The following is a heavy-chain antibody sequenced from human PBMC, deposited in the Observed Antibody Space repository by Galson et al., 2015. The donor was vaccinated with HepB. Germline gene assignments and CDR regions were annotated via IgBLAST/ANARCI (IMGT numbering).Heavy chain of an antibody. V-gene: IGHV6-1*01. D-gene: IGHD3-10*01. J-gene: IGHJ4*02. Sequence: CAISGDSVSSNSAAWNWIRQSPSRGLEWLGRTYYRSKWYNDYAVSVKSRITISPDTSKNQFSLQLNSVTPEDTAVYYCARDWVGKRVRGVIITPYFDYWGQGTLVTVSS. CDR1: GDSVSSNSAA. CDR2: TYYRSKWYN. CDR3: ARDWVGKRVRGVIITPYFDY.